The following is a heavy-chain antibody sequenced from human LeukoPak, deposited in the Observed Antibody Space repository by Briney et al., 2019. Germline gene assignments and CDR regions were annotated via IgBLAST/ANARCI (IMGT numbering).Heavy chain of an antibody. CDR3: ARHSPGWMVRPYCFDS. V-gene: IGHV5-51*01. D-gene: IGHD3-10*01. CDR1: GYSFTDYW. Sequence: KAGESLKISCRGSGYSFTDYWIAWVRQMPGKGLEWMGFVYPADSDSRYSPSFHGQVTISADKSISTAYLQWNSLKASDTAIYYCARHSPGWMVRPYCFDSWGQGTLVTVSS. J-gene: IGHJ4*02. CDR2: VYPADSDS.